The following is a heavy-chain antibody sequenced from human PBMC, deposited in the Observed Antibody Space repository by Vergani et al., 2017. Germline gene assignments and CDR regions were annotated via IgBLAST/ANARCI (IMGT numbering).Heavy chain of an antibody. Sequence: VQLVESGGGLIHPGGSLRLSCAASGFTFSSYGMHWVRQAPGKGLEWVAFIRYDGSNKYYADSVKGRFTISRDNSKNTLFLQMNSLRPEDTAVYYCARDTVTGSRYFDYWGQGTLVTVSS. CDR2: IRYDGSNK. D-gene: IGHD6-19*01. J-gene: IGHJ4*02. CDR3: ARDTVTGSRYFDY. V-gene: IGHV3-30*02. CDR1: GFTFSSYG.